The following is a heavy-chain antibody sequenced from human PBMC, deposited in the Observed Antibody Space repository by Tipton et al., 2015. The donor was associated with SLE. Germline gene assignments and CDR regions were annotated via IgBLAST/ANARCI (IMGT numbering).Heavy chain of an antibody. J-gene: IGHJ4*02. D-gene: IGHD3-3*01. Sequence: TLSLTCTVSGGSISSGGYYWSWIRQHPGKGLEWIGYIYYSGSTYYNPSLKSRVTISVDTSKNQFSLKLSSVTAADTAVYYCARALNFWSGYYLGYWGQGTLVTVSS. CDR3: ARALNFWSGYYLGY. CDR1: GGSISSGGYY. CDR2: IYYSGST. V-gene: IGHV4-31*03.